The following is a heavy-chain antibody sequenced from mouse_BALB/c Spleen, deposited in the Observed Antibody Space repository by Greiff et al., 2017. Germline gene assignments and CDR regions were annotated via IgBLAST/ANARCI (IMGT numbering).Heavy chain of an antibody. CDR3: ARDGDDGGY. D-gene: IGHD2-2*01. CDR1: GFTFSSYG. Sequence: EVKLVESGGDLVKPGGSLKLSCAASGFTFSSYGMSWVRQTPDKRLEWVATISSGGSYTYYPDSVKGRFTISRDNAKNTLYLQMSSLKSEDTAMYYCARDGDDGGYWGQGTTLTVSS. CDR2: ISSGGSYT. V-gene: IGHV5-6*02. J-gene: IGHJ2*01.